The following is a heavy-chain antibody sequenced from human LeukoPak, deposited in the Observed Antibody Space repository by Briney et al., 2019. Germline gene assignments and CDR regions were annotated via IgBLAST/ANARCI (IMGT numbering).Heavy chain of an antibody. Sequence: ASVKVSCKASGYTFTSYYMHWVRQAPGQGLEWMGIINPSGGSTSYAQKFQGRVTMTRDTSTSTVYMELSSLRSEDTAVYYCAAAPSYYYDSSGYYPDGYYGMDVWGQGTTVTVSS. V-gene: IGHV1-46*01. CDR3: AAAPSYYYDSSGYYPDGYYGMDV. D-gene: IGHD3-22*01. J-gene: IGHJ6*02. CDR2: INPSGGST. CDR1: GYTFTSYY.